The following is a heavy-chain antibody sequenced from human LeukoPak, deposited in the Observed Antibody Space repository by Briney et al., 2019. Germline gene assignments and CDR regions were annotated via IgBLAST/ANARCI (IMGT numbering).Heavy chain of an antibody. Sequence: GRSLRLSCAASGFTFSSYGMHWVRQAPGKGLEWVAVISYDGSNKYYADSVKGRFTISRDNSKNTLYLQMNSLRAEGTAVYYCAKRGSSWLVYWGQGTLVTVSS. CDR2: ISYDGSNK. CDR1: GFTFSSYG. CDR3: AKRGSSWLVY. D-gene: IGHD6-13*01. J-gene: IGHJ4*02. V-gene: IGHV3-30*18.